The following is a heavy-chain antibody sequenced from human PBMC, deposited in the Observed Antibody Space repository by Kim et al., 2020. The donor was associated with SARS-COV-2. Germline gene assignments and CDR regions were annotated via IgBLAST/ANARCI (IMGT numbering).Heavy chain of an antibody. Sequence: ASVKVSCKVSGYNFNDHYIHWVRQAPGQGLEWMGWINPNGGETKYAEKFHGKASMTRDMSSNTAYVELYSLSFDDTAVYYCARDSDPDYWGQGTLVT. CDR1: GYNFNDHY. CDR2: INPNGGET. V-gene: IGHV1-2*02. CDR3: ARDSDPDY. J-gene: IGHJ4*02.